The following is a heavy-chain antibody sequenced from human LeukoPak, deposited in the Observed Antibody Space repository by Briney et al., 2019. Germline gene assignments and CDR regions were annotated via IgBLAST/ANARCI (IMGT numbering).Heavy chain of an antibody. D-gene: IGHD4-17*01. CDR2: INPNSGGT. V-gene: IGHV1-2*02. CDR1: GYTFTGYY. J-gene: IGHJ4*02. CDR3: AKKETTVTTFFEN. Sequence: GASVKVSCKASGYTFTGYYMHWVRQAPGQGLEWMGWINPNSGGTNYAQKFQGRVTMTRDTSISTAYMELSRLRSDDTAVYYCAKKETTVTTFFENWGRGTLVTVSS.